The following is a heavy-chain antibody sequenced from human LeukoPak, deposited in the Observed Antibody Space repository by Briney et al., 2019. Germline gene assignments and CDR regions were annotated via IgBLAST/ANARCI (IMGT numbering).Heavy chain of an antibody. CDR1: GFTFSSYW. CDR2: INSDGSST. J-gene: IGHJ4*02. Sequence: GGSLRLSCAASGFTFSSYWMHWVRQAPGKGLVWVSRINSDGSSTSYADSVKGRFTVSRDNAKNTLYLQMNSLRAEDTAVYYCARSGFFSLYFDYWGQGTLVTVS. D-gene: IGHD5-12*01. CDR3: ARSGFFSLYFDY. V-gene: IGHV3-74*01.